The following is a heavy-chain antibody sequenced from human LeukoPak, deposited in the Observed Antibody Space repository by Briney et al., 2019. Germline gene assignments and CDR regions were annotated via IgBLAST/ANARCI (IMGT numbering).Heavy chain of an antibody. D-gene: IGHD3-22*01. CDR3: ARGNYYGSSGYYSGTASDL. CDR1: GITFSSYV. V-gene: IGHV3-30-3*01. J-gene: IGHJ3*01. CDR2: ISYDGSNQ. Sequence: GGSLRLSCAASGITFSSYVMHWVRQAPGKGLEWVAVISYDGSNQHYADSVKGRFTISRDKSKNTLYLQMNSLRAEDTAVYYCARGNYYGSSGYYSGTASDLWGQGTMVTVSS.